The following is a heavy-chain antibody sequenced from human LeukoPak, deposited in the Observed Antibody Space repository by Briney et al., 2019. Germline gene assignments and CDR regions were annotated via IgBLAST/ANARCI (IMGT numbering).Heavy chain of an antibody. Sequence: SETLSLTCTVSGGSISSYYWSWIRQPPGKGLEWIGYIYYSGSTYYNPSLKSRVTISVDTSKNQFSLKLSSVAAADTAVYYCASRKLGNDYWGQGTLVTVSS. J-gene: IGHJ4*02. V-gene: IGHV4-59*01. CDR3: ASRKLGNDY. CDR1: GGSISSYY. CDR2: IYYSGST. D-gene: IGHD7-27*01.